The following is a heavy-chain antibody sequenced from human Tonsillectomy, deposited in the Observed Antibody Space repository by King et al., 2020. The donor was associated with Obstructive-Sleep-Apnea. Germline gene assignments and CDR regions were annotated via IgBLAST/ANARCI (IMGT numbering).Heavy chain of an antibody. CDR1: GGSISTYY. J-gene: IGHJ4*02. D-gene: IGHD3-22*01. CDR3: ARLAGYDYPFDY. CDR2: IYYSGST. Sequence: VQLQESGPGLVEPSETLSLTCTVSGGSISTYYWRWIRQPPGKGLEWIGYIYYSGSTNYNPSLTSRVTISVDTSKNQFSLKLSSVTAADAAVYYCARLAGYDYPFDYWGQGTLVTVSS. V-gene: IGHV4-59*08.